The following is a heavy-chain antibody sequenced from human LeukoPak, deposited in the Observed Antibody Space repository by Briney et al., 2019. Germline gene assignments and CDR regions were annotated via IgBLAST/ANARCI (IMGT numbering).Heavy chain of an antibody. CDR2: IYYSGNT. CDR3: ARRRAGRDWFDP. D-gene: IGHD6-19*01. CDR1: GGSISSSNYY. V-gene: IGHV4-39*01. Sequence: SGTLSLTCAVSGGSISSSNYYWGWIRQPPGQGLEWIGSIYYSGNTYYNPSLKSRVTISVDTSKNQFSLKLSSVTATDTAVYYCARRRAGRDWFDPWGQGTLVTVSS. J-gene: IGHJ5*02.